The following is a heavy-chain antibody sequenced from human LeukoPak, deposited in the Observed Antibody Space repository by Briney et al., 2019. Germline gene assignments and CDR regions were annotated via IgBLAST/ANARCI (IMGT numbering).Heavy chain of an antibody. V-gene: IGHV4-39*01. CDR2: IYHSGST. Sequence: PSETLSLTCTVSGGSIGGSNYYWGWIRQSPGKGPEWIGNIYHSGSTYYNPSLKSRVTISVDTSKNQFSLKLRSVAAADTALYYCARTYTGSDFDPRGQGTLVTVSS. J-gene: IGHJ5*02. CDR1: GGSIGGSNYY. CDR3: ARTYTGSDFDP. D-gene: IGHD1-26*01.